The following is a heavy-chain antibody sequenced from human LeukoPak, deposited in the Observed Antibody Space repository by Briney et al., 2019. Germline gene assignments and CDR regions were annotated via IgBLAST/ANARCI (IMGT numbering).Heavy chain of an antibody. Sequence: PSETLSLTCTVSGAFVSPYYWSWIRQPAGKGLEWIGRIYTTGSTNYNPSLKSRATMSLDTSKNQFSLKLSSVTAADTAVYYCAREVVVPAAMLGSYYYYGMDVWGQGTTVTVSS. D-gene: IGHD2-2*01. CDR2: IYTTGST. CDR1: GAFVSPYY. V-gene: IGHV4-4*07. J-gene: IGHJ6*02. CDR3: AREVVVPAAMLGSYYYYGMDV.